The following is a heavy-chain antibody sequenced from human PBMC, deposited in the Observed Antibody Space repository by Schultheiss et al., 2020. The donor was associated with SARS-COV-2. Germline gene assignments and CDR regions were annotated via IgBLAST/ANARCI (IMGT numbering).Heavy chain of an antibody. Sequence: ASVKVSCKASGYTFTSYGISWVRQAPGQGLEWMGWISAYNGNTDYAQNLQGRVTMTTDTSTSTAYMELSSLRSEDTAVYYCATGDCSGGSCYSSGYYYYGMDVWGQGTTVTVSS. CDR2: ISAYNGNT. V-gene: IGHV1-18*01. CDR1: GYTFTSYG. J-gene: IGHJ6*02. CDR3: ATGDCSGGSCYSSGYYYYGMDV. D-gene: IGHD2-15*01.